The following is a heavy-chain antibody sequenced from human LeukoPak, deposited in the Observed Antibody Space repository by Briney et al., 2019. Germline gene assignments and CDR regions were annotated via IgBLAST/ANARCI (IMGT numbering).Heavy chain of an antibody. Sequence: GGSLRLSCAASKFTFSNYWMHWVRQAPGKGLVWVSRINTDGSSTNYADSVKGRFTISRDNAKNALYLQMNGLRAEDTAVYYCAKDVAVVVVPAAIDYYYGMDVWGQGTTVTVSS. CDR3: AKDVAVVVVPAAIDYYYGMDV. CDR1: KFTFSNYW. CDR2: INTDGSST. V-gene: IGHV3-74*01. J-gene: IGHJ6*02. D-gene: IGHD2-2*01.